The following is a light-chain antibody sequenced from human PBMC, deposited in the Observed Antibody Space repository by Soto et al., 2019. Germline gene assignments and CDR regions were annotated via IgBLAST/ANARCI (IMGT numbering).Light chain of an antibody. Sequence: QPVLTQPPSVSGAPGQRVNISCTGCSSDIGAGYDVHWYQQLPRTAPKLLIHANNKRPSGVPDRFSGSKSGTSASLAITGLLAEDEADYYCQSYDSSLSGSVVFGGGTKVTVL. J-gene: IGLJ2*01. CDR1: SSDIGAGYD. CDR3: QSYDSSLSGSVV. CDR2: ANN. V-gene: IGLV1-40*01.